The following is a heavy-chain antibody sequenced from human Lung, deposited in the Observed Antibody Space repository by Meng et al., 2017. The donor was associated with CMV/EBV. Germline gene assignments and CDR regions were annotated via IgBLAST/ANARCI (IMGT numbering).Heavy chain of an antibody. Sequence: VSCKASGSTLTAHYFHWVRQARGQGLEWMGWIHPHRGDTNYAQQFQGRVTLTRDTSINTGYMELTRLTSDDTAVYYCARDNNWGPDYWGQGTLVTVSS. J-gene: IGHJ4*02. D-gene: IGHD7-27*01. CDR3: ARDNNWGPDY. V-gene: IGHV1-2*02. CDR1: GSTLTAHY. CDR2: IHPHRGDT.